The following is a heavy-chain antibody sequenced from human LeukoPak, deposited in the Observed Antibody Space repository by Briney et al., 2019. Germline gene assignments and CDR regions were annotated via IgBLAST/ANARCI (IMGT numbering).Heavy chain of an antibody. V-gene: IGHV3-23*01. J-gene: IGHJ4*02. CDR1: GFIFRRYA. Sequence: TGGSLRLSCAAFGFIFRRYAMSWVRRAPGKGLEWVSAISSSGDSTGYADSVKGRFTISRDNSRNTLFLQMNSLRAEDTAVYYCATLKHYYYASGSYLGAGYFDYWGQGTLVTVSS. D-gene: IGHD3-10*01. CDR3: ATLKHYYYASGSYLGAGYFDY. CDR2: ISSSGDST.